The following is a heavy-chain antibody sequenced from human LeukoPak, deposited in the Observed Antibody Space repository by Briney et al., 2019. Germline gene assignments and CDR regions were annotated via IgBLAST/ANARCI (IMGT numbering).Heavy chain of an antibody. Sequence: PSETLSLTCSVSGGSISSYYWSWIRQPPGKGLEWIGSIYYSGSTYYNPSLKSRVTISVDTSKNQFSLKLSSVTAADTAVYYCASSGYSVDAYDAFDIWGQGTMVTVSS. D-gene: IGHD3-22*01. V-gene: IGHV4-39*01. J-gene: IGHJ3*02. CDR2: IYYSGST. CDR1: GGSISSYY. CDR3: ASSGYSVDAYDAFDI.